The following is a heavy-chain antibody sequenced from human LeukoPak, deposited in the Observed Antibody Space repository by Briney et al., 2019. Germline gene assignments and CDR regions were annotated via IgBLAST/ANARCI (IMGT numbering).Heavy chain of an antibody. Sequence: SVKVSCKASGGTFSSYAISWVRQAPGQGLEWMGGIIPIFGTANYAQKFQGRVTITADESTSTAYMELNSLRSEDTAVYYCATAIRFLEWLLFGWGQGTLVTVSS. CDR2: IIPIFGTA. D-gene: IGHD3-3*01. J-gene: IGHJ4*02. CDR1: GGTFSSYA. CDR3: ATAIRFLEWLLFG. V-gene: IGHV1-69*13.